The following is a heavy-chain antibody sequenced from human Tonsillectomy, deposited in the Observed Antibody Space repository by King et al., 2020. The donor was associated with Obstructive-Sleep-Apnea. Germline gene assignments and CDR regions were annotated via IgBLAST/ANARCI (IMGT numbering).Heavy chain of an antibody. V-gene: IGHV3-74*01. Sequence: VQLVESGGGLVQPGGSLRLSCAASGCTFSSYWMHWVRKAPGKGLVWVSRINSDGSSTSYADSVKGRCTISRDNAKNTLYLQMNSLRAEDTAVYYCASDNYYYYYGMDVWGQGTTVTVSS. CDR1: GCTFSSYW. CDR3: ASDNYYYYYGMDV. J-gene: IGHJ6*02. CDR2: INSDGSST.